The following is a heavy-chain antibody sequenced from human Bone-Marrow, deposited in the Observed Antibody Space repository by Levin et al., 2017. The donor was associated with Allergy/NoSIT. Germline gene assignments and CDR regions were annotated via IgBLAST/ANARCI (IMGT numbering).Heavy chain of an antibody. CDR2: ISYDGSNK. Sequence: GGSLRLSCAASGFTFSSYAMHWVRQAPGKGLEWVAVISYDGSNKYYADSVKGRFTISRDNSKNTLYLQMNSLRAEDTAVYYCARDGNTQTVPFDYWGQGTLVTVSS. J-gene: IGHJ4*02. CDR3: ARDGNTQTVPFDY. CDR1: GFTFSSYA. V-gene: IGHV3-30-3*01. D-gene: IGHD4-17*01.